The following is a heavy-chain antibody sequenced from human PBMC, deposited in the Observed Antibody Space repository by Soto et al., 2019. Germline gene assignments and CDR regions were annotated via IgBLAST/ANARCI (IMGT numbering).Heavy chain of an antibody. D-gene: IGHD3-10*01. CDR3: ARDTAIPWFFV. CDR1: GASISGGSAY. V-gene: IGHV4-39*02. J-gene: IGHJ4*02. CDR2: VYSDGTT. Sequence: SEPQSLTCSVCGASISGGSAYWGWVRQPPGKGLEWIGTVYSDGTTYYNPSFKSRTTISVVASKNQFSLNLNCVTATDTAVYFCARDTAIPWFFVWRQGTLVTVSS.